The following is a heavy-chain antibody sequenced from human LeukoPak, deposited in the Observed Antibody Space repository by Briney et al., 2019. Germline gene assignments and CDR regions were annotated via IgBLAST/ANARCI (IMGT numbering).Heavy chain of an antibody. CDR2: IYYTGST. CDR3: ARHKYCGGDCYNAFDI. V-gene: IGHV4-59*08. J-gene: IGHJ3*02. CDR1: GGSISSYY. D-gene: IGHD2-21*02. Sequence: SETLSLTCTVSGGSISSYYWSWIRQPPGTGLEWIGYIYYTGSTNYNPSLKSRVTISVDKSKNQFSLKLSSVTAADTAVYYCARHKYCGGDCYNAFDIWGQGTMVTVSS.